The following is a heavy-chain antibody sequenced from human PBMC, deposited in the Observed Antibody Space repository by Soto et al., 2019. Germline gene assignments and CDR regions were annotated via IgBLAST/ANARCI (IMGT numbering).Heavy chain of an antibody. V-gene: IGHV3-23*01. CDR1: GFTFSSYA. J-gene: IGHJ4*02. CDR3: AKGDSSGYYYVTPGYFDY. Sequence: EVQLLESGGGLVQPGGSLRLSCAASGFTFSSYAMSWVRQAPGKGLEWVSAISGSGGSTYYADSVKGRFTISRDNSKNTLYLQMNSLRAEDTAVYYCAKGDSSGYYYVTPGYFDYWGQGTLVTVSS. CDR2: ISGSGGST. D-gene: IGHD3-22*01.